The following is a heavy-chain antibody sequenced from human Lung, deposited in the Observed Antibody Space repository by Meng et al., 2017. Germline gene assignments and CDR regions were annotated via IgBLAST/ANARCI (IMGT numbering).Heavy chain of an antibody. CDR2: ISNHNGNT. J-gene: IGHJ6*02. V-gene: IGHV1-18*01. CDR3: ARGKDPGLSHGMDV. Sequence: ASVKVFCKASGYTFTSYGISWVRQAPGQGLEWMGWISNHNGNTNYAQKFQGRVTMTTDTSTSTAYMELRSLRSDDTAVYYCARGKDPGLSHGMDVWGQATTVTVSS. CDR1: GYTFTSYG. D-gene: IGHD4/OR15-4a*01.